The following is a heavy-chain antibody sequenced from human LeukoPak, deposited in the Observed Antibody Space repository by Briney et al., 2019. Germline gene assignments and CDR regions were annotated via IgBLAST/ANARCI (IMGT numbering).Heavy chain of an antibody. CDR2: IYHSGST. D-gene: IGHD2-15*01. Sequence: PSETLSPTCTVSGYSISSAYYWGWIRQPPGKGLEWIGSIYHSGSTYYNPSLKSRVTISVDTSKNQFSLKLSSVTAADTAVYYCARVYSGGGYDYWGQGTLVTVSS. J-gene: IGHJ4*02. V-gene: IGHV4-38-2*02. CDR1: GYSISSAYY. CDR3: ARVYSGGGYDY.